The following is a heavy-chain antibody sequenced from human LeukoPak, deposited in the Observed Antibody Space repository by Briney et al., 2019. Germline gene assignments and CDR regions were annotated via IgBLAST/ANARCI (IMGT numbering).Heavy chain of an antibody. CDR2: IYYSGSV. D-gene: IGHD4-11*01. V-gene: IGHV4-39*07. CDR1: GASINSSNYF. J-gene: IGHJ5*02. CDR3: ARGTTDWAKNWSDP. Sequence: SQTLSLTCTVSGASINSSNYFWAWIRQSPGKGLEWIGSIYYSGSVYYRPSLKSRAAISLDTSNNQISLKLTSVTAADTAVYYCARGTTDWAKNWSDPWGQGTLVTVSS.